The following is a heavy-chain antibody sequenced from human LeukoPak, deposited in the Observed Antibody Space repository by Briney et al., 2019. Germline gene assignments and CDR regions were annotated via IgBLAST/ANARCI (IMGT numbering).Heavy chain of an antibody. Sequence: SNDGIDKYYADSVKGRFTISRDNSKNTLDLQMNSLRVEDTAVYYCAKDRDIVVVPEALGYWGPGTLVTVSS. V-gene: IGHV3-30*18. D-gene: IGHD2-2*01. CDR3: AKDRDIVVVPEALGY. J-gene: IGHJ4*02. CDR2: SNDGIDK.